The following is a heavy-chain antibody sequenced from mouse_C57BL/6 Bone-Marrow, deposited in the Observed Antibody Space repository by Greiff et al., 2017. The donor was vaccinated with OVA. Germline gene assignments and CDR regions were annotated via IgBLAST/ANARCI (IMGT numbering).Heavy chain of an antibody. Sequence: EVKLVESGGGLVQSGRSLRLSCATSGFTFSDFYMEWVRQAPGKGLEWIAASRNKANDYTTEYSASVKGLFIVSRDTSQSILYLQMNALRAEDTAIYYCARDGNGYDPFFAYWGQGTLVTVSA. CDR3: ARDGNGYDPFFAY. D-gene: IGHD2-2*01. V-gene: IGHV7-1*01. CDR2: SRNKANDYTT. J-gene: IGHJ3*01. CDR1: GFTFSDFY.